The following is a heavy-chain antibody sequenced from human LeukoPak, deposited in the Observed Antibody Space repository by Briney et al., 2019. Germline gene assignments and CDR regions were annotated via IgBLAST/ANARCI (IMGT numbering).Heavy chain of an antibody. Sequence: PSETLSLTCTVSGGSISSGSYYWSWIRQPAGTGLEWIGRIYTSGSTNYNPSLKSRVTISVDTSKNQFSLKLSSVTAADTAVYYCARARVGVVSSLGYYYYYYMDVWGKGTTVTVSS. CDR1: GGSISSGSYY. CDR2: IYTSGST. V-gene: IGHV4-61*02. D-gene: IGHD3-3*01. CDR3: ARARVGVVSSLGYYYYYYMDV. J-gene: IGHJ6*03.